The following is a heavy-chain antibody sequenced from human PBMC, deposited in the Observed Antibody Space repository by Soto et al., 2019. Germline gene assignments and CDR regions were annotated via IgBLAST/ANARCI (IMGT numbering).Heavy chain of an antibody. D-gene: IGHD2-21*02. CDR1: GFTVSSTY. J-gene: IGHJ3*02. CDR2: IYSGGVT. V-gene: IGHV3-53*02. Sequence: EVQLVETGGGLIKPGGSLRLSCVASGFTVSSTYMSWVRQAPGKGLEWVSLIYSGGVTYYADSVKGRFTISRDSSKNTLYLQMNSLRVEDTAVYYCATSRCGADGLFAFDMWGQGTMVTVS. CDR3: ATSRCGADGLFAFDM.